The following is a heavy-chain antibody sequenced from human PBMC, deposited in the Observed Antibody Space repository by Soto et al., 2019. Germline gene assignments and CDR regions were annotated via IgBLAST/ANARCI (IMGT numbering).Heavy chain of an antibody. J-gene: IGHJ4*02. CDR1: GFTFSSYA. Sequence: GGSLRLSCAASGFTFSSYAMSWVRQAPGKGLEWVSVISGSGRSTYYADSVKGRFTISRDDSKNTLFLEMNTLRAEDTAVYYCAKSHFPIAASRQHQFDHWGQGALVTVSS. CDR3: AKSHFPIAASRQHQFDH. D-gene: IGHD6-13*01. CDR2: ISGSGRST. V-gene: IGHV3-23*01.